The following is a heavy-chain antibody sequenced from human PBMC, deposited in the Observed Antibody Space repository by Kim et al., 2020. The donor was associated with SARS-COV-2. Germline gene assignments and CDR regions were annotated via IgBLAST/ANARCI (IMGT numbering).Heavy chain of an antibody. CDR2: ISSSSAYI. CDR1: GFTFSSYS. CDR3: ARDDDTYGSAVDI. Sequence: GGSLRLSCAASGFTFSSYSMNWVRQAPGTGLEWVSSISSSSAYIYYGESVRGRFTVSRDNAKNSLYLQMNSLIAEDTAVYYCARDDDTYGSAVDIWGPG. V-gene: IGHV3-21*01. J-gene: IGHJ3*02. D-gene: IGHD3-10*01.